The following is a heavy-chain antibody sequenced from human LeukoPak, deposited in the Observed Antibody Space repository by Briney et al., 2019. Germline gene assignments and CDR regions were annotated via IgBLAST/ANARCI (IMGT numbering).Heavy chain of an antibody. CDR3: AREGGYCTGSNCYKYFDY. CDR2: IKHDGSFT. D-gene: IGHD2-15*01. J-gene: IGHJ4*02. V-gene: IGHV3-74*01. Sequence: GGSLRLSCAASGFTFRTYRMHWVRQAPGKGLAWVARIKHDGSFTTYADSVKGRFTISRDNAENTLSLQMNSLRAEDTAVYYCAREGGYCTGSNCYKYFDYWGQGTLVTVSS. CDR1: GFTFRTYR.